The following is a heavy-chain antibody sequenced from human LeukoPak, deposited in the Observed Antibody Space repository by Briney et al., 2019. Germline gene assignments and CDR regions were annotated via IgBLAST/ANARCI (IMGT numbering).Heavy chain of an antibody. CDR3: ASLDVLRFLEWPSGDY. V-gene: IGHV1-2*02. Sequence: ASVKVSFKASGYTFTGYYMHWVRQAPGQGLEGMGWINPNNGDTKYAQKFQGRVTMTRDTSISTAYMELSRLKSDGTAVYYCASLDVLRFLEWPSGDYWGQGTLVTVSS. CDR2: INPNNGDT. D-gene: IGHD3-3*01. CDR1: GYTFTGYY. J-gene: IGHJ4*02.